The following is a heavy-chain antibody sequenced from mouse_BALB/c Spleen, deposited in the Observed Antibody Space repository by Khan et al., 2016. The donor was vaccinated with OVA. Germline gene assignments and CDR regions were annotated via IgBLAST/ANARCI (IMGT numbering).Heavy chain of an antibody. J-gene: IGHJ3*01. D-gene: IGHD4-1*01. CDR3: ADHLTGSVAY. Sequence: EVQLVESGGDLVKPGGSLKLSCAASGFTFSSYSMSWVRQTPDKRLEWVASISSGGDYTYYPDRVKGRFTISSEKAKNTLYLQMSDLKTEDTARYYWADHLTGSVAYWGQGTLVTVSA. CDR2: ISSGGDYT. CDR1: GFTFSSYS. V-gene: IGHV5-6*01.